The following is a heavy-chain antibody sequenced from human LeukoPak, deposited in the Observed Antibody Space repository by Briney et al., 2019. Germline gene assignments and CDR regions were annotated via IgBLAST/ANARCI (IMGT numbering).Heavy chain of an antibody. CDR2: IYHSGST. Sequence: PSETLSLTCTVSGGSISSGYYWGWIRQPPGQGLEWIGSIYHSGSTYYNPSLKSRVTISVDTSKNQFSLKLSSVAAADTAVYYCATHLGSYLDYWGQGTLVTVSS. J-gene: IGHJ4*02. CDR1: GGSISSGYY. D-gene: IGHD3-10*01. CDR3: ATHLGSYLDY. V-gene: IGHV4-38-2*02.